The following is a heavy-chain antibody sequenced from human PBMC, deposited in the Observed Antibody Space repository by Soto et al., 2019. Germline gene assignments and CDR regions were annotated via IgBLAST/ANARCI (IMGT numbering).Heavy chain of an antibody. Sequence: GESLKISCKGSGYSFTSYWISWVRQMPGKGLEWMGRIDPSDSYTNYSPSFQGHVTISADKSISTAYLQWSSLKASDTAMYYCARRLVAAAGTVNYYYYGMDVWGQGTTVTVSS. D-gene: IGHD6-13*01. CDR1: GYSFTSYW. J-gene: IGHJ6*02. V-gene: IGHV5-10-1*01. CDR3: ARRLVAAAGTVNYYYYGMDV. CDR2: IDPSDSYT.